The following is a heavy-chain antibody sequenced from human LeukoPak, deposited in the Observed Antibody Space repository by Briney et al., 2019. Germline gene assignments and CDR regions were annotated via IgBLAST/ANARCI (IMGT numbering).Heavy chain of an antibody. CDR3: YSSGAGAFWYYYGMDV. CDR2: ISGSGGST. V-gene: IGHV3-23*01. Sequence: GGFLRLSCAASGFTFSIYAMSWVRQAPGKGLEWVSAISGSGGSTYYADSVKGRFTISRDNSKNTLYLQMNSLRAEDTAVYYCYSSGAGAFWYYYGMDVWGQGTTVTVSS. D-gene: IGHD6-19*01. CDR1: GFTFSIYA. J-gene: IGHJ6*02.